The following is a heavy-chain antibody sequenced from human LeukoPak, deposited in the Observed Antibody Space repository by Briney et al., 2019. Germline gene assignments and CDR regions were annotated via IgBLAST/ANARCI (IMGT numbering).Heavy chain of an antibody. CDR1: GFTFCDYA. CDR3: TRFGYSDAFDI. V-gene: IGHV3-49*04. CDR2: IRSKAYGGTT. J-gene: IGHJ3*02. D-gene: IGHD5-18*01. Sequence: GRSLRLSCTASGFTFCDYAMSWVRQAPGKGLEWVGFIRSKAYGGTTEYAASVKGRFTISRDDSKSIAYLQMNSLKTEDTAVYYCTRFGYSDAFDIWGQGTMVTVSS.